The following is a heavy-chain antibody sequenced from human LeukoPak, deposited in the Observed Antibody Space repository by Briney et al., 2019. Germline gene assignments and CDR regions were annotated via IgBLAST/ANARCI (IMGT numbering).Heavy chain of an antibody. V-gene: IGHV1-46*01. D-gene: IGHD6-19*01. J-gene: IGHJ4*02. Sequence: ASVKVSCKSSGHIFIDYFMHWVRQAPGQGLDWMGIINPSGAGTSYAQKFQGRVTMTRDTSTSTVYMELSRLRSDDTAVYYCARVGGWYDDYWGQGTLVTVSS. CDR3: ARVGGWYDDY. CDR1: GHIFIDYF. CDR2: INPSGAGT.